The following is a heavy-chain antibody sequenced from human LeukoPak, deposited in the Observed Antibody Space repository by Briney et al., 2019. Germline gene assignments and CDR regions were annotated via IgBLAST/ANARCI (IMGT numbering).Heavy chain of an antibody. J-gene: IGHJ4*02. V-gene: IGHV3-23*01. D-gene: IGHD4-17*01. CDR3: AKGDYGDYFLFDY. Sequence: PGGSLRLSCAASGFTFSSYAMSWVRQAPGKGLEWVSAISGSGGSTYYADSVKGRFTISRDNSKNTLYLQMNSLRAEDTAVYYYAKGDYGDYFLFDYWGQGTLVTVSS. CDR2: ISGSGGST. CDR1: GFTFSSYA.